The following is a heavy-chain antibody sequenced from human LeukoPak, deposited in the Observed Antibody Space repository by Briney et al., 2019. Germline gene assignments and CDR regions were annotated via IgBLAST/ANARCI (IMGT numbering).Heavy chain of an antibody. Sequence: GASEKVSCKASGYTFTSYAMNWVRQAPGQGLEWMGWINTNTGNPTYAQGFTGRFVFSLDTSVSTAYLQISSLKAEDTAVYYCARVPLERRWDYYFDYWGQGTLVTVSS. CDR3: ARVPLERRWDYYFDY. V-gene: IGHV7-4-1*02. D-gene: IGHD1-1*01. J-gene: IGHJ4*02. CDR1: GYTFTSYA. CDR2: INTNTGNP.